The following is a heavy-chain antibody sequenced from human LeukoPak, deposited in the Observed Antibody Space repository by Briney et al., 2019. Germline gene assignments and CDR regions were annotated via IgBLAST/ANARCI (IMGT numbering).Heavy chain of an antibody. J-gene: IGHJ6*02. CDR1: GFSVSVNY. V-gene: IGHV3-66*01. D-gene: IGHD6-19*01. CDR3: ARVPSSGWYLGGEYYYGMDV. Sequence: GGSLRLSCAASGFSVSVNYMSWVRQAPGKGLEWVSVLFASGYSKYADSVKGRFTISRDNSENTLDLHMHSLRAEDTAVYHCARVPSSGWYLGGEYYYGMDVWGQGTKVTVSS. CDR2: LFASGYS.